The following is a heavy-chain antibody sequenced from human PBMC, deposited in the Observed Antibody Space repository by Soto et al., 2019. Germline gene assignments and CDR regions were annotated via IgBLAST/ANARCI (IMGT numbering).Heavy chain of an antibody. CDR2: ISSSSSYI. CDR1: GFTFSSYS. Sequence: GGSLRLSCAASGFTFSSYSMNWVRQAPGKGLEWVSSISSSSSYIYYADSVKGRFTISRANAKNSLYLQLNSLRAEDTAVYYSARHPSYCSSTSCYSYYYYYMDVWGKGTTVTVSS. D-gene: IGHD2-2*02. CDR3: ARHPSYCSSTSCYSYYYYYMDV. J-gene: IGHJ6*03. V-gene: IGHV3-21*01.